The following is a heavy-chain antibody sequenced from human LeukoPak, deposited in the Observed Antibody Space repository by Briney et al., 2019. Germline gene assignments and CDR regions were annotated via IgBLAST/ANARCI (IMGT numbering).Heavy chain of an antibody. CDR1: GYTLTELS. D-gene: IGHD2-2*01. CDR2: FDPEDGET. Sequence: ASVKVSCKVSGYTLTELSMHWVRQAPGKGLEWMGGFDPEDGETIYAQKFQGRVTMTEDTSTDTAYMELSSLRSEDTAVYYCATACCSSTSCYGSFDYWGQGALVTVSS. CDR3: ATACCSSTSCYGSFDY. J-gene: IGHJ4*02. V-gene: IGHV1-24*01.